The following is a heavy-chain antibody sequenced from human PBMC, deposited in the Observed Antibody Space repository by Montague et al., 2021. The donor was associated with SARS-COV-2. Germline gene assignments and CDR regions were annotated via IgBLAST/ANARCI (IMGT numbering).Heavy chain of an antibody. D-gene: IGHD4-23*01. CDR2: NSYGGST. Sequence: SETLSLTCSVSSDSISSRCYCWAWMRQSPGKGLVWIGNNSYGGSTYYNPSLRGSVFMSAETSKSPLSLKLYSVTAADTSIYYCARRRDRSTVVSPAVFDLWGQGTMVIVSS. J-gene: IGHJ3*01. CDR3: ARRRDRSTVVSPAVFDL. CDR1: SDSISSRCYC. V-gene: IGHV4-39*01.